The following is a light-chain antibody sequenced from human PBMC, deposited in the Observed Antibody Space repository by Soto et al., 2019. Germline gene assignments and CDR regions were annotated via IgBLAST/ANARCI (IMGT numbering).Light chain of an antibody. CDR2: DAS. V-gene: IGKV1-5*01. CDR1: QSISSR. J-gene: IGKJ1*01. CDR3: QHYNSYSEA. Sequence: VERVSIPCRASQSISSRLAWYQQKPGKAPKLLIYDASSLESGVPSRFSGSGSGTEFTLSISSLQPDDFATYYCQHYNSYSEAFGQGTKVDIK.